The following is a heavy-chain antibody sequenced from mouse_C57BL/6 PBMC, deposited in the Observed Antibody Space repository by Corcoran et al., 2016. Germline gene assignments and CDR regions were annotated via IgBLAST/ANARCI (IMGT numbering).Heavy chain of an antibody. CDR1: GYTFTTYG. V-gene: IGHV9-3*01. CDR2: INTYSGVP. J-gene: IGHJ4*01. CDR3: ARSAAPYYAMDY. D-gene: IGHD3-1*01. Sequence: QIQLVQSGPELKKPGETVKISCKASGYTFTTYGMSWVKQAPGKGLKWMGWINTYSGVPTYADDFKGRFAFSLETSASTADLQINNLKNEDTATYFCARSAAPYYAMDYWGQGTSVTVSS.